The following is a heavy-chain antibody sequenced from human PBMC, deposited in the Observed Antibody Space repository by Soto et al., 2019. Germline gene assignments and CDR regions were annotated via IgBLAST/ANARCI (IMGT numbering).Heavy chain of an antibody. J-gene: IGHJ5*02. Sequence: GGSLRLSCAASGFIFSTYGMHWVRQAPGKGLEWVAVISYDGTNKYYADSVKGRFTISRDNSKNTLYLQMNSLRAEDTAVYYCAKDLGGVASNWFDPWGQGTLVTVSS. CDR2: ISYDGTNK. D-gene: IGHD2-15*01. CDR1: GFIFSTYG. CDR3: AKDLGGVASNWFDP. V-gene: IGHV3-30*18.